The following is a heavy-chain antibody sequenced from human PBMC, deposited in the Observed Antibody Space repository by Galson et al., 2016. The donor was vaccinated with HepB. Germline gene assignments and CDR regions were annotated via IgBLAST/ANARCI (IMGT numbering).Heavy chain of an antibody. CDR1: GFTFHSYA. J-gene: IGHJ4*02. Sequence: SLRLSCAASGFTFHSYAIHWVRQAPGKGLEWVATIWFDGSNKYYADSVKGRFTISRDNSKKTLYLQMNTLRAEDTAVYYCARDRGLYYGSGSYYSEKWGQGIPVIVSS. CDR2: IWFDGSNK. D-gene: IGHD3-10*01. V-gene: IGHV3-33*01. CDR3: ARDRGLYYGSGSYYSEK.